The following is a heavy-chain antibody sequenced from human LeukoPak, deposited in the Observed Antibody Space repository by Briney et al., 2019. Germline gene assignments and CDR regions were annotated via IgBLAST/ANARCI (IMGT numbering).Heavy chain of an antibody. CDR3: AKDHRGSWGVDY. D-gene: IGHD1-26*01. CDR2: ISGSGGST. V-gene: IGHV3-23*01. J-gene: IGHJ4*02. Sequence: HPGGSLRLSCAASGFTFSSYAMSWVRQAPGKGLEWVSAISGSGGSTYYADSVKGRFTISRDNSKNTRYLQMNSLRAEDTAVYYCAKDHRGSWGVDYWGQGTLVTVSS. CDR1: GFTFSSYA.